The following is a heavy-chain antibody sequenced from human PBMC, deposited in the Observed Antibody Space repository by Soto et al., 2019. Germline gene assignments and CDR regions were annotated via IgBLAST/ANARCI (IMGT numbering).Heavy chain of an antibody. CDR1: GDSISTDNW. CDR3: ARDTHWGLGD. J-gene: IGHJ4*02. D-gene: IGHD7-27*01. V-gene: IGHV4-4*02. CDR2: IYHSGST. Sequence: SGPGLVKPSETLSLTCAVSGDSISTDNWWSWVRQPPGKGLEWIGEIYHSGSTNYNPSLKRRVTISADRSKNQLSLRLHSVTAADTAVYFCARDTHWGLGDWGQGILVIVSS.